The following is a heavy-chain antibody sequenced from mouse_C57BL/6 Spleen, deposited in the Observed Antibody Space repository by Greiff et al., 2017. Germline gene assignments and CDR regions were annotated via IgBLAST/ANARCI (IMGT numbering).Heavy chain of an antibody. Sequence: EVKLEESGPGLVKPSQSLSLTCSVTGYSITSGYYWNWIRQFPGNKLEWMGYISYDGSNNYNPSLKNRISITRDTSKNQFFLKLNSVTTEDTATYYCARGYGSLYFDYWGQGTTLTVSS. J-gene: IGHJ2*01. D-gene: IGHD1-1*01. CDR3: ARGYGSLYFDY. CDR1: GYSITSGYY. V-gene: IGHV3-6*01. CDR2: ISYDGSN.